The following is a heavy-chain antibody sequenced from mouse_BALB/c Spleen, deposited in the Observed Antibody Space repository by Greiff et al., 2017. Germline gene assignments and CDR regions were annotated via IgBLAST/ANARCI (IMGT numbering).Heavy chain of an antibody. CDR2: IDPENGNT. J-gene: IGHJ4*01. CDR3: ARGGYAMDY. V-gene: IGHV14-1*02. CDR1: GFNIKDYY. Sequence: EVQLQQPGAELVKPGASVKLSCKASGFNIKDYYMHWVKQRPEQGLEWIGWIDPENGNTIYDPKFQGKASITADTSSNTAYLQLSSLTSEDTAVYYCARGGYAMDYWGQGTSVTVSS.